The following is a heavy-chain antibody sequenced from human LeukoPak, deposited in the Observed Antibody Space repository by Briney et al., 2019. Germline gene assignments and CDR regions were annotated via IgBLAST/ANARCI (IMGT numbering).Heavy chain of an antibody. D-gene: IGHD5-18*01. Sequence: GSSVKVSCKASGGTFSSYAISWVRKAPGQGLEWMGGIIPIFGTANYAQKFQGRVTITADKSTSTAYMELSSLRSEDTAVYYCAREGSEGYYYWGQGTLVTVSS. V-gene: IGHV1-69*06. CDR2: IIPIFGTA. CDR1: GGTFSSYA. CDR3: AREGSEGYYY. J-gene: IGHJ4*02.